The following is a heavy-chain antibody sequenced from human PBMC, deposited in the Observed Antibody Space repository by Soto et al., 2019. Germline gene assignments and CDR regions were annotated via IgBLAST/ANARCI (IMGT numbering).Heavy chain of an antibody. CDR3: ARDSLSGYSDY. D-gene: IGHD2-15*01. V-gene: IGHV4-31*03. CDR1: GGSISSGGYY. Sequence: TLSLTCTVSGGSISSGGYYWSWIRQHPGKGLEWIGYIYYSGSTYYNPSLKSRVTISVDTSKNQFSLKLSSVTAADTAVYYRARDSLSGYSDYWGQGTLVTVSS. J-gene: IGHJ4*02. CDR2: IYYSGST.